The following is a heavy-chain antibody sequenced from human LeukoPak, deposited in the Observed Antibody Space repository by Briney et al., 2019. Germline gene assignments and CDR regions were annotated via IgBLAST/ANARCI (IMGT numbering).Heavy chain of an antibody. V-gene: IGHV3-48*03. CDR3: ARVFDF. CDR1: GFTFSSYE. J-gene: IGHJ4*02. CDR2: ITGSSSNI. Sequence: PGGSLRLSCAASGFTFSSYEMNWVRQAPGKGLEWVSSITGSSSNIYYADSVKGRFTISRDNAKNSLYLQMNSLRDEDTAIYYCARVFDFWGQGTLVTVSS.